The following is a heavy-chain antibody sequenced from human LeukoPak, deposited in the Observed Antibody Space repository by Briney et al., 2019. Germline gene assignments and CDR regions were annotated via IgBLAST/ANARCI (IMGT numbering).Heavy chain of an antibody. D-gene: IGHD3-10*02. V-gene: IGHV3-23*01. CDR2: ISGSGGST. CDR1: GFTVSSNY. Sequence: GGSLRLSCAASGFTVSSNYMSWVRQAPGKGLEWVSVISGSGGSTDYADSMKGRFTISRDNSKNTLYVQMNSLRAEDTAVYYCAKGSTMYTAYYFDYWGQGTLVTVSS. J-gene: IGHJ4*02. CDR3: AKGSTMYTAYYFDY.